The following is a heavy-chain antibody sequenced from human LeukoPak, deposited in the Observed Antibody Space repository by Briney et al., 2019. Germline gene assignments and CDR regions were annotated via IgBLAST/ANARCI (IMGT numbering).Heavy chain of an antibody. J-gene: IGHJ4*02. Sequence: PSETLSLTCTVSGGSISSYYWSWIRQPPGMGLEWIGFVYYSGTTNYNPSLKSRVTMSVDTSNNRFSLKPSSVTAADTALYYCARGGWAALDYWGQGTLVTVSS. D-gene: IGHD2-15*01. V-gene: IGHV4-59*01. CDR1: GGSISSYY. CDR3: ARGGWAALDY. CDR2: VYYSGTT.